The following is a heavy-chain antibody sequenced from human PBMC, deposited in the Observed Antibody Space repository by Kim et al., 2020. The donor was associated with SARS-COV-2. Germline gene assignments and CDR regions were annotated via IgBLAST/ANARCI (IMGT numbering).Heavy chain of an antibody. CDR1: GFTFSSYA. J-gene: IGHJ4*02. CDR3: AKDLAYGIAAAGGGYFDY. Sequence: GGSLRLSCAASGFTFSSYAMSWVRQAPGKGLEWVSAISGSGGSTYYADSVKGRFTISRDNSKNTLYLQMNSLRAEDTAVYYCAKDLAYGIAAAGGGYFDYWGQGTLVTVSS. CDR2: ISGSGGST. D-gene: IGHD6-13*01. V-gene: IGHV3-23*01.